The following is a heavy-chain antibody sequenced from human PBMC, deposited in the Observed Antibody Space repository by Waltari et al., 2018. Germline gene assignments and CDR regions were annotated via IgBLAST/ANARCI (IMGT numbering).Heavy chain of an antibody. J-gene: IGHJ3*02. V-gene: IGHV4-34*01. CDR1: GGSFSGYY. D-gene: IGHD3-10*01. CDR3: ARFRRGSPFDI. CDR2: INHSGST. Sequence: QVQLQQWGAGLLKPSETLSLTCAVYGGSFSGYYWSWIRQPPGKGLEWIGEINHSGSTNYNPALKSRVTISGHPSKNQFSRKLSSVTAADTGVYYCARFRRGSPFDIWGQGTMVTVSS.